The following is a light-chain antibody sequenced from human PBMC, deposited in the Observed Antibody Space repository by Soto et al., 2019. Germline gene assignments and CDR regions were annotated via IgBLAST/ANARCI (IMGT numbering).Light chain of an antibody. CDR3: LQDYNYPRT. Sequence: AIQMTQSPSSLSASVGDRVTITCRASQGIRNDLGWYNQKPGKAPELLIYPVSSLQSGVPSRFNASGSGTDFTLTISSLQPEDFATYYCLQDYNYPRTFGQGTKVEIK. CDR2: PVS. J-gene: IGKJ1*01. V-gene: IGKV1-6*01. CDR1: QGIRND.